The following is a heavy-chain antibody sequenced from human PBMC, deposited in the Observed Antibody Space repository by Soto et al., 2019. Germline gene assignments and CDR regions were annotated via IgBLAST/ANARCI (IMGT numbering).Heavy chain of an antibody. D-gene: IGHD2-15*01. CDR1: GFTFSSYW. V-gene: IGHV3-74*01. CDR3: ARGIRIYYGMDV. J-gene: IGHJ6*02. CDR2: LNGDGTTT. Sequence: EVQLVESGGGLVQPGGSLRLSCEASGFTFSSYWMHWVRQVPGKGLAWVSRLNGDGTTTNYADSVKGRFTISRDNAKNTVYLQMSSLRAEDTAVYYCARGIRIYYGMDVWGQVTTVTVSS.